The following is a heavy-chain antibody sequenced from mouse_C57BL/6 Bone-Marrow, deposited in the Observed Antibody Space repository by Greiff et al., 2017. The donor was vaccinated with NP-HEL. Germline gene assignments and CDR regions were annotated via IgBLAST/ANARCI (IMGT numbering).Heavy chain of an antibody. Sequence: VQLQQPGAELVKPGASVKLSCKASGYTFTSYWMQWVKQRPGQGLEWIGEIDPSDSYTNYNQKFKGKATLTVDTSSSTAYMQLSSLTSEDSAVSYCAGSGYRYAMDYWGQGTSVTVSS. J-gene: IGHJ4*01. CDR1: GYTFTSYW. D-gene: IGHD3-2*02. CDR2: IDPSDSYT. CDR3: AGSGYRYAMDY. V-gene: IGHV1-50*01.